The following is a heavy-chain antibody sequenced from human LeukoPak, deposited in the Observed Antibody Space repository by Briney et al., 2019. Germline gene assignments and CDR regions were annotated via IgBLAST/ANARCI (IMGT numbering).Heavy chain of an antibody. CDR3: GRHMNNLQLWLDY. V-gene: IGHV5-51*01. CDR2: VYPGDSDT. J-gene: IGHJ4*02. D-gene: IGHD1/OR15-1a*01. CDR1: GYSFTSYW. Sequence: GESLKISCKASGYSFTSYWIVWVRQTPGKGLEWMGIVYPGDSDTRCNPSFQGQVTISADKSTATAYLHLSDLKASDTAIYYCGRHMNNLQLWLDYWGQGTVVTVSS.